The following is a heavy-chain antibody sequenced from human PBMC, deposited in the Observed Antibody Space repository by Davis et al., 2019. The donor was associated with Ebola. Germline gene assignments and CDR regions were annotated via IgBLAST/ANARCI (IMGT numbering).Heavy chain of an antibody. CDR1: GGSISSGDYY. Sequence: ETLSLTCTVSGGSISSGDYYWSWIRQPPGKALEWLAHIFSNDEKSYSTSLKSRLTISKDTSKSQVVLTMTNMDPVDTATYYCARIGRLRWLQVDYWGQGTLVTVSS. V-gene: IGHV2-26*01. CDR3: ARIGRLRWLQVDY. J-gene: IGHJ4*02. D-gene: IGHD5-24*01. CDR2: IFSNDEK.